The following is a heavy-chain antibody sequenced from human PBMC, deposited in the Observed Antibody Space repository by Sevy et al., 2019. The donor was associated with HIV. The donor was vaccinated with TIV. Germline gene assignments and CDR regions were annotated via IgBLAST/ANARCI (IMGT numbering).Heavy chain of an antibody. Sequence: SETLSLTCSVSGDSLSSADFYWSWVRQRPGKGLEWTGYFFYSDNFYYNPSLKSRLSISVDTSKNQFSLKLTSVTAADSAVYYSARSQNVDSAPFDYWGQGTPVTVSS. CDR2: FFYSDNF. D-gene: IGHD5-18*01. V-gene: IGHV4-30-4*01. CDR1: GDSLSSADFY. CDR3: ARSQNVDSAPFDY. J-gene: IGHJ4*02.